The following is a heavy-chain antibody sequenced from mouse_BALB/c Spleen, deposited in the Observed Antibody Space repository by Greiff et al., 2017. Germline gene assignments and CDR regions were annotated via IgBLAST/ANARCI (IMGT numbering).Heavy chain of an antibody. V-gene: IGHV1-54*01. J-gene: IGHJ4*01. D-gene: IGHD2-14*01. Sequence: VQLHQSGAELVRPGTSVKVSCKASGYAFTNYLIEWVKQRPGQGLEWIGVINPGSGGTNYNEKFKGKATLTADKSSSTAYMQLSSLTSDDSAVYFCARRYGYAMDYWGQGTSVTVSS. CDR3: ARRYGYAMDY. CDR1: GYAFTNYL. CDR2: INPGSGGT.